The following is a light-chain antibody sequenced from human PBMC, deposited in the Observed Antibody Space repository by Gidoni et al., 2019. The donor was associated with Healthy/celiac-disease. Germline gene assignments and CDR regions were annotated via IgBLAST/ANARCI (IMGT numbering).Light chain of an antibody. V-gene: IGKV4-1*01. Sequence: DIVMTQSPDSLAVSLGERATINCKSSQSVLYSSNNKNYLAWYQQKPGQPPKLLIYWASTRESGVPDRCSGSGSGTDFTLTSSSLQAEDVAVYYCQQYYSTRLTFGQGTKVEIK. CDR3: QQYYSTRLT. J-gene: IGKJ1*01. CDR1: QSVLYSSNNKNY. CDR2: WAS.